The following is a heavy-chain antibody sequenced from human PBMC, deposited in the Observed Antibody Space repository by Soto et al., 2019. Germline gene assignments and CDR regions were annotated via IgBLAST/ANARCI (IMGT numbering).Heavy chain of an antibody. CDR1: GGSISSGDYY. V-gene: IGHV4-30-4*01. D-gene: IGHD5-18*01. J-gene: IGHJ4*02. Sequence: SETLSLTCTVSGGSISSGDYYWSWIRQPPGKGLEWIGYIYYSGSTYYNPSLKSRVTISVDTSKNQFSLKLSSVTAADTAVYYFASNSYRYTLYDYWGPGTLVTVSS. CDR2: IYYSGST. CDR3: ASNSYRYTLYDY.